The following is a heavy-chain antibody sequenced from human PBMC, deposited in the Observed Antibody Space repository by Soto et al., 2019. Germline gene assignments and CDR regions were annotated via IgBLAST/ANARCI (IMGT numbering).Heavy chain of an antibody. CDR2: INPSGGSA. CDR3: ARDRGWFDP. V-gene: IGHV1-46*01. J-gene: IGHJ5*02. CDR1: GYTFSSYY. Sequence: QMQLVQSGAEVKKPGASVKVSCKASGYTFSSYYMHWVRQAPGQGFEWMGIINPSGGSATYAQKCLGRVTMTRDTSTSTVYMELSSLRSDDTAMYYCARDRGWFDPWGQGTLVIVSS.